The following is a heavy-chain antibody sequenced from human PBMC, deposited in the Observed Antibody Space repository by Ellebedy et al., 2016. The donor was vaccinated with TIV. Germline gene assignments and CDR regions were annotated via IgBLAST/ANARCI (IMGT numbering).Heavy chain of an antibody. CDR1: GFSLSTSGVG. V-gene: IGHV2-5*02. CDR3: ARRLSSSSHYYYGMDV. Sequence: SGPTLVXPTQTLTLTCTFSGFSLSTSGVGVGWIRQPPGKALEWLALIYWDDDKRYSPSLKSRLTITKDTSKNQVVLTMTNMDPVDTATYYCARRLSSSSHYYYGMDVWGQGTTVTVSS. J-gene: IGHJ6*02. CDR2: IYWDDDK. D-gene: IGHD6-6*01.